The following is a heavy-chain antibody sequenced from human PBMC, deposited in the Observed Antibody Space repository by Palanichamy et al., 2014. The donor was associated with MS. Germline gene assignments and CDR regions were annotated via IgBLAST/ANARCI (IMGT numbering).Heavy chain of an antibody. CDR3: SRRVGGTRREFEY. CDR2: INGGGDTT. D-gene: IGHD1-14*01. CDR1: GFTFRNYE. V-gene: IGHV3-48*03. J-gene: IGHJ4*02. Sequence: EVQLVESGGGLVQPGGSLRLSCAASGFTFRNYEMNWVRQATGKGLEWVSYINGGGDTTYYADSVKGRFTISRDNARNSLYLQMNSLRVEDTGVYYRSRRVGGTRREFEYWGLGTTVTVSS.